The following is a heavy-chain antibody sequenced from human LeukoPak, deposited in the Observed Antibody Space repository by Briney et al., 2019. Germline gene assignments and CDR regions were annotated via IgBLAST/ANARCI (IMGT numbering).Heavy chain of an antibody. V-gene: IGHV4-59*01. J-gene: IGHJ4*02. CDR2: IYYSGST. CDR3: AREYGSGWCDY. D-gene: IGHD6-19*01. Sequence: KPSETLSLTCTVSGGPISSYYWSWIRQPPGKGLEWIGYIYYSGSTNYNPSLKSRVTISVDTSKNQFSLKLSSVTAADTAVYYCAREYGSGWCDYWGQGTLVTVSS. CDR1: GGPISSYY.